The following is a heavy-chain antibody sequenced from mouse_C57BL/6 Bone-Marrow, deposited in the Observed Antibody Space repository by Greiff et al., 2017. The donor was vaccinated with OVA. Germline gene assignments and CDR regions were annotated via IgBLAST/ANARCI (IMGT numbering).Heavy chain of an antibody. CDR1: GYTFTSYW. Sequence: QVQLQQPGAELVRPGTSVKLSCKASGYTFTSYWMHWVKQRPGQGLEWIGVIDPSDSYTNYNQKFKGKATLTVDTSSSTAYMQLSSLTSEDSAVYYCARWTWGGSSFYAMDYWGQGTSVTVSS. D-gene: IGHD1-1*01. V-gene: IGHV1-59*01. CDR3: ARWTWGGSSFYAMDY. CDR2: IDPSDSYT. J-gene: IGHJ4*01.